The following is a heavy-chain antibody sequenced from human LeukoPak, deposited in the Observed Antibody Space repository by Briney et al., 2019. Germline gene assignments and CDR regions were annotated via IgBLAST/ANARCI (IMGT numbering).Heavy chain of an antibody. CDR2: IIPIFGTA. J-gene: IGHJ5*02. Sequence: SVKVSCKASGGTFSSYAISWVRQAPGQGLEWMGGIIPIFGTANYAQKFQGRVTITTDESTSTAYMELSSLRSEDTAVYYCATHPPYYYGSGSYTSGWFDPWGQGTLVTVSS. V-gene: IGHV1-69*05. CDR1: GGTFSSYA. D-gene: IGHD3-10*01. CDR3: ATHPPYYYGSGSYTSGWFDP.